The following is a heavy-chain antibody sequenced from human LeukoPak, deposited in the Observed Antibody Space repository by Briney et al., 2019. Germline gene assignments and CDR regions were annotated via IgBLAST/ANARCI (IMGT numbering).Heavy chain of an antibody. Sequence: GGSLRLSCAASGFTFDDYGMSWVRQAPGKGLEWVSGINWNGGSTGYADSVKGRFTISRDNAKNSLYLQMNSLRAEDTALYCCARDAPNDFWSGPDFDYWGQGTLVTVSS. CDR3: ARDAPNDFWSGPDFDY. D-gene: IGHD3-3*01. CDR2: INWNGGST. J-gene: IGHJ4*02. CDR1: GFTFDDYG. V-gene: IGHV3-20*04.